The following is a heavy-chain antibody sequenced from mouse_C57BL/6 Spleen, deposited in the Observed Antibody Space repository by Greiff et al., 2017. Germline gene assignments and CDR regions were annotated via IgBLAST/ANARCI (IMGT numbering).Heavy chain of an antibody. V-gene: IGHV1-50*01. CDR1: GYTFTSYW. CDR2: IDPSASYT. CDR3: CGASHYGKSYAMDY. D-gene: IGHD2-1*01. J-gene: IGHJ4*01. Sequence: QVQLKQPGAELVKPGASVKLSCKASGYTFTSYWMQWVKQRPGPGLEWIGEIDPSASYTNYNQKFKGKATLTVDTSSSTAYMQLISLTSEDSAVYYCCGASHYGKSYAMDYWGQGTTVTVSS.